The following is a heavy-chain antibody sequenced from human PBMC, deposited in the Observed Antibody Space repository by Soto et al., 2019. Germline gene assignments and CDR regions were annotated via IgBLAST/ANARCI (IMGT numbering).Heavy chain of an antibody. CDR1: GFTFGRNG. V-gene: IGHV3-23*01. CDR2: ISGSGNRT. Sequence: EVHLLESGGDLVQPGGSLRRSCAASGFTFGRNGRNWVRQAPGKGLEWVSTISGSGNRTWYADSVKGRFTISRDTSKNTMHLPMNSLRVEDTAVYFCATESPVMGASDHWGRGTLVTVSS. J-gene: IGHJ4*02. CDR3: ATESPVMGASDH.